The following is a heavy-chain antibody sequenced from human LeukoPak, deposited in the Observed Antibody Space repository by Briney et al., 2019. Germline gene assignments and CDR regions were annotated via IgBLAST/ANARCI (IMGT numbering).Heavy chain of an antibody. CDR1: GFTFNSYT. D-gene: IGHD6-19*01. V-gene: IGHV3-21*01. CDR3: ASLSGSSWYFFDF. CDR2: ISGSSYSI. J-gene: IGHJ4*02. Sequence: PGGSLRLSCAASGFTFNSYTMNWVRLAPGKGLEWVSSISGSSYSIHYADSVKGRFTNSRDNAKNSLYLQMNSLRAEDTAVYFCASLSGSSWYFFDFWGQGTLVTVSS.